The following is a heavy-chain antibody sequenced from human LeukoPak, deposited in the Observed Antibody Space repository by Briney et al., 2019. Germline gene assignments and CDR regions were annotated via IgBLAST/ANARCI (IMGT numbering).Heavy chain of an antibody. D-gene: IGHD6-19*01. Sequence: SETLSLTCAVSGGSISSGGYSWSWIRQPPGKGLEWIGYIYHSGSTYYNPSLKSRVTISVDRSKNQFSLKLSSVTAADTAVYYCARDKGSGRGYFDYWGQGTLVTVSS. CDR1: GGSISSGGYS. CDR3: ARDKGSGRGYFDY. V-gene: IGHV4-30-2*01. CDR2: IYHSGST. J-gene: IGHJ4*02.